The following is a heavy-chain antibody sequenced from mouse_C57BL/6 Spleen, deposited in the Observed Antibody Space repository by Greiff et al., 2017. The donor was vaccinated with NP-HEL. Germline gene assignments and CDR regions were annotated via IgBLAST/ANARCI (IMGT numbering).Heavy chain of an antibody. CDR1: GYTFTSYW. J-gene: IGHJ2*01. D-gene: IGHD1-1*01. V-gene: IGHV1-61*01. CDR3: ARRGSADYGSSYFDY. CDR2: IYPSDSET. Sequence: QVQLQQPGAELVRPGSSVKLSCKASGYTFTSYWMDWVKQRPGQGLEWIGNIYPSDSETHYNQKFKDKATLTVDKSSSTAYMQRSSLTSEDSAVYYCARRGSADYGSSYFDYWGQGTTLTVSS.